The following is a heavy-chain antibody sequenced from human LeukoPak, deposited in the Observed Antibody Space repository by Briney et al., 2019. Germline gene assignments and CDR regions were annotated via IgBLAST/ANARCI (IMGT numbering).Heavy chain of an antibody. J-gene: IGHJ5*02. V-gene: IGHV3-23*01. D-gene: IGHD2-15*01. CDR3: ARELGCSGGSCYLSWFDP. CDR2: ISGSGGST. CDR1: GFTFSSYA. Sequence: GGSLRLSCAASGFTFSSYAMSWVRQAPGKGLEWVSAISGSGGSTYYADSVKGRFTISRDNAKNTLYLQMNSLRAEDTAEYYCARELGCSGGSCYLSWFDPWGQGTLVTVSS.